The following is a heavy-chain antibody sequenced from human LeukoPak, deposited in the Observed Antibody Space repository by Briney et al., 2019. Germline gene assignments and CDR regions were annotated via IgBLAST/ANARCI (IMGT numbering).Heavy chain of an antibody. D-gene: IGHD2-8*01. J-gene: IGHJ3*02. Sequence: ASVKVSCKASGYTSSSPDINWVRQATGKGLEWLGWMNPTDNTGYAQRFQGRVTMTRNTSINTAYLELTSLTSEDTAVYYCARYMYARGFDIWGQGTMVTVSS. CDR3: ARYMYARGFDI. CDR2: MNPTDNT. V-gene: IGHV1-8*01. CDR1: GYTSSSPD.